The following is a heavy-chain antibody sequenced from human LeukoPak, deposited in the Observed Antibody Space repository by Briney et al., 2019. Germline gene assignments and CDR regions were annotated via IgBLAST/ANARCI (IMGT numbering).Heavy chain of an antibody. J-gene: IGHJ4*02. CDR1: GITLSNYG. V-gene: IGHV3-23*01. D-gene: IGHD6-19*01. CDR3: AKTTAGYSSGRYPGWPVDY. Sequence: GGSLRLSCAVSGITLSNYGMSWVRQAPGKGLEWVAGISDSGGSTNYADSVKGRFTISRDNSENTVYLQMNSLRADDTAVYYCAKTTAGYSSGRYPGWPVDYWGQGTLVTVSS. CDR2: ISDSGGST.